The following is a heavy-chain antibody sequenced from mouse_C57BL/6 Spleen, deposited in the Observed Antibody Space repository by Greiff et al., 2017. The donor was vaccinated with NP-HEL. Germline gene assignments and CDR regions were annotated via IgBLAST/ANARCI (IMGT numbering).Heavy chain of an antibody. CDR1: GFTFSSYA. CDR3: ARENYDNDERGLDY. V-gene: IGHV5-4*01. Sequence: EVQLVESGGGLVKPGGSLKLSCAASGFTFSSYAMSWVRQTPEKRLEWVATISDGGSYTYYPDNVKGRFTISRDNAKNNLYLQMSHLKSEDTAMYYCARENYDNDERGLDYWGQGTTLTVSS. J-gene: IGHJ2*01. D-gene: IGHD2-4*01. CDR2: ISDGGSYT.